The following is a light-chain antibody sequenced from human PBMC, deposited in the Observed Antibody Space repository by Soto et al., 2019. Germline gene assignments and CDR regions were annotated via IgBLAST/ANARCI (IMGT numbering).Light chain of an antibody. CDR2: AAS. J-gene: IGKJ4*01. Sequence: IQLTQSPSSLSASVGDRVTITCRASQGISSYLAWYQQKPGKAPKLLIFAASTLQSGVPSRFSGGYSGTDFTFTINSLQPEDFATYYCQQPISPLTFGGGTKVEIK. CDR1: QGISSY. CDR3: QQPISPLT. V-gene: IGKV1-9*01.